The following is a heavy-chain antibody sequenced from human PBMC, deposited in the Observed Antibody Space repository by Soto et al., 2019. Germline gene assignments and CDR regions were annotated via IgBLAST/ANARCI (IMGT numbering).Heavy chain of an antibody. CDR1: GGSISSYY. V-gene: IGHV4-59*01. D-gene: IGHD1-26*01. CDR3: ARGSYSGSYQPGIGFDY. J-gene: IGHJ4*02. Sequence: SETLSLTCTVSGGSISSYYWSWIRQPPGKGLEWIGYIYYSGSTNYNPSLKSRVTISVDTSKNQFSLKLSSVTAADTAVYYCARGSYSGSYQPGIGFDYWGQGTLVTVSS. CDR2: IYYSGST.